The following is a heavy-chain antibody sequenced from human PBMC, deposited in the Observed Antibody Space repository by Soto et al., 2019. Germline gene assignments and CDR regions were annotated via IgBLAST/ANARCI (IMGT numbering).Heavy chain of an antibody. D-gene: IGHD2-15*01. CDR3: AKCSGGSCYSSGMDV. J-gene: IGHJ6*02. Sequence: GESLKLSCKGSGYSFSSYWIGWVRQMPGKGLEWMGIIYPGDSDTRYSPSFQGQVTISADKSISTAYLQWSSLKASDTAMYYCAKCSGGSCYSSGMDVWGQGTTVTVSS. CDR2: IYPGDSDT. CDR1: GYSFSSYW. V-gene: IGHV5-51*01.